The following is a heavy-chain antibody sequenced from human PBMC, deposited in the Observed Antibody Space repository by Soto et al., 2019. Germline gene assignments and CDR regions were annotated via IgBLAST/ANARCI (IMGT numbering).Heavy chain of an antibody. CDR3: ARELRSSYSTFDS. CDR2: ITSSGSST. CDR1: GFTFSDYY. D-gene: IGHD6-6*01. V-gene: IGHV3-11*01. Sequence: QVQLVDSGGGLVKPGGSLRLSCAASGFTFSDYYMSWIRQAPGKGLEWISYITSSGSSTYYADSVKGRFTISRDNAKNSLYLPMNSLRAYDTAVYYCARELRSSYSTFDSWGHGTRVTVSS. J-gene: IGHJ5*01.